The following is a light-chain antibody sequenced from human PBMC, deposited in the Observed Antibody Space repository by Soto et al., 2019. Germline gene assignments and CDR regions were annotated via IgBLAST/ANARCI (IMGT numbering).Light chain of an antibody. V-gene: IGKV3-11*01. CDR3: HQRSNWPPYT. Sequence: EIVLTQSPATLSLSPGERATLSCRASQSVSSYLAWFQQKPGQAPSLLIYDASNRATGIPARFSGSGSVTDFTLTISSLDPDDFAVYYCHQRSNWPPYTFGQGTKLEIK. CDR1: QSVSSY. CDR2: DAS. J-gene: IGKJ2*01.